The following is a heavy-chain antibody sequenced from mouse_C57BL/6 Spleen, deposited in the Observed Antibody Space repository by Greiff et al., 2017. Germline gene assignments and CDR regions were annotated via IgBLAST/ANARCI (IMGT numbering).Heavy chain of an antibody. CDR3: AREETVVTPMDY. J-gene: IGHJ4*01. V-gene: IGHV1-39*01. CDR2: INPNYGTT. CDR1: GYSFTDYN. Sequence: EVQLQQSGPELVKPGASVTISCKASGYSFTDYNMHWVKQRPGQSLEWIGVINPNYGTTSYNQKFKGKATLTVDPSSSTAYMQLNSLTSDDSAVYYCAREETVVTPMDYWGQGTSVTVSA. D-gene: IGHD1-1*01.